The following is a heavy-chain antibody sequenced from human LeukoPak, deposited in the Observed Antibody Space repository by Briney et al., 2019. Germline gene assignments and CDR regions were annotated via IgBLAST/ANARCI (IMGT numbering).Heavy chain of an antibody. D-gene: IGHD3-10*02. CDR3: AELGITMIGGV. CDR2: IRSSSSYI. Sequence: TGGSLRLSRSPSGFTFSSYSMNWVRQAPGKGLGWVSSIRSSSSYIYYPASVKGRFTISRDNAKISLYLQMSSRRAQDSAVYYCAELGITMIGGVWGKGTTVTISS. J-gene: IGHJ6*04. CDR1: GFTFSSYS. V-gene: IGHV3-21*01.